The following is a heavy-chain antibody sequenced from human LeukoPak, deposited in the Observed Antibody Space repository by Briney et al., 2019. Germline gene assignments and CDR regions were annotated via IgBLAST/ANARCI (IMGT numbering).Heavy chain of an antibody. Sequence: AGGSLRLSRAASGFTFSDYYMSWIRQAPGKGLEWVSYISSSGSTIYYAASVKGRFTISRDNAKNSLYLQMNSLGAEDTAVYCCARGGGDCTNGVCYNYWYFDLWGRGTLVTVSS. D-gene: IGHD2-8*01. V-gene: IGHV3-11*01. CDR1: GFTFSDYY. CDR2: ISSSGSTI. CDR3: ARGGGDCTNGVCYNYWYFDL. J-gene: IGHJ2*01.